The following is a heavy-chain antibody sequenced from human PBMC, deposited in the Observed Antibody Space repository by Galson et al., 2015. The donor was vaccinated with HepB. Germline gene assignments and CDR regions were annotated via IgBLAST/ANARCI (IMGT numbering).Heavy chain of an antibody. CDR2: INWNSGSI. V-gene: IGHV3-9*01. D-gene: IGHD7-27*01. J-gene: IGHJ6*02. CDR1: GFAFDEFA. Sequence: SLRLSCAAFGFAFDEFAMHWVRQAPGKGLEWVSSINWNSGSIAYADSVKGRFTISRDNAKNSLYLQMSSLRPDDTALYYCGKDLRLGTAYYFYGVDVWGQGTTVTVSS. CDR3: GKDLRLGTAYYFYGVDV.